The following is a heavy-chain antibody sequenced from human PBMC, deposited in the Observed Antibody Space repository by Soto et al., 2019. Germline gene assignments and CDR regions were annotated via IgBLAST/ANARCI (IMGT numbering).Heavy chain of an antibody. CDR1: GFTFSSYS. Sequence: XESLRLSCAASGFTFSSYSMNWVRQAPGKGLEWVSSISSSSSYIYYADSVKGRFTISRDNAKNSLYLQMNSLRAEDTAVYYCARDPGYSSSWYLFDYWGQGTLVTVSS. D-gene: IGHD6-13*01. J-gene: IGHJ4*02. CDR3: ARDPGYSSSWYLFDY. V-gene: IGHV3-21*01. CDR2: ISSSSSYI.